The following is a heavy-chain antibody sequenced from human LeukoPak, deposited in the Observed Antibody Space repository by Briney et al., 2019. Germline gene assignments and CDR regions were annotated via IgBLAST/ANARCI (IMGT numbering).Heavy chain of an antibody. CDR2: IYPNTGGT. CDR1: GYSFTGYY. J-gene: IGHJ4*02. Sequence: GASVKVSCKASGYSFTGYYMHWVRQAPGQGLEWMGWIYPNTGGTTYAQNFQGRVTMTRDTSITTAYLELSRLRPDDTAVYYCATSLWFGGPEYWGQGTLVTVSS. V-gene: IGHV1-2*02. D-gene: IGHD3-10*01. CDR3: ATSLWFGGPEY.